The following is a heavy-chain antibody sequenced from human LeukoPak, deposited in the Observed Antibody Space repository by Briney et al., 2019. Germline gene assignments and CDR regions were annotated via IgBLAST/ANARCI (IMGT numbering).Heavy chain of an antibody. D-gene: IGHD6-19*01. V-gene: IGHV3-21*01. J-gene: IGHJ5*02. Sequence: GGSLRLSCAASGFTYRSYSMHWVRQAPGQGLEWVSSISGSSSYIYYADSVKGRFTISRDNAKNSLYLQTNSRRAEDTAVYYCARDQTSVAGTGYNWFDPSGQGTLVIVSS. CDR3: ARDQTSVAGTGYNWFDP. CDR1: GFTYRSYS. CDR2: ISGSSSYI.